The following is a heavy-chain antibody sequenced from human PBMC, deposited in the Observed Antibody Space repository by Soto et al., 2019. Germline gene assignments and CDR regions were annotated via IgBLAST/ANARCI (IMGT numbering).Heavy chain of an antibody. D-gene: IGHD6-19*01. CDR1: GFTFSSYA. CDR3: ARASNGWYYDY. Sequence: QVQLVESGGGVVQPGRSLRLSCAASGFTFSSYAMHWVRQAPGKGLEWVAVISYDGSNKYYADSVKGRFTISRDNSTNTLYLQMNSLRAEDTAVYYCARASNGWYYDYLCQGTLVTVSS. CDR2: ISYDGSNK. J-gene: IGHJ4*02. V-gene: IGHV3-30-3*01.